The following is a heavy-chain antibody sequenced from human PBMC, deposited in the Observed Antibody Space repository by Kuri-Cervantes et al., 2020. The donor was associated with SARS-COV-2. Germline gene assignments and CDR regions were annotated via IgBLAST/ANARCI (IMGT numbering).Heavy chain of an antibody. CDR1: EGTFNNYA. V-gene: IGHV1-69*10. CDR2: ISPSLGST. CDR3: ATGPVVPAATNWFDP. J-gene: IGHJ5*02. D-gene: IGHD2-2*01. Sequence: SVKVSCKASEGTFNNYAVSWVRQAPGQGLEWVGGISPSLGSTHHAQKFQGRLTIKTDKSTTTVYMELSSLRSEDTAVYYCATGPVVPAATNWFDPWGQGTLVTVSS.